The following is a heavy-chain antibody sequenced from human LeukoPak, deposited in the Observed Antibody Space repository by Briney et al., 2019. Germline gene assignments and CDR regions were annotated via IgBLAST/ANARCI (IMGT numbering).Heavy chain of an antibody. V-gene: IGHV5-51*01. J-gene: IGHJ5*01. CDR2: IYPGDSDT. CDR1: GYTFTSYW. Sequence: EESLKISCQGSGYTFTSYWIGWVRQMPVKGLEWMGSIYPGDSDTKYSPSFQGQVTISVDKSTNTAYLQWKSLKASDTAMYYCARGDVVRGVSWFDSWGQGALVIVSS. CDR3: ARGDVVRGVSWFDS. D-gene: IGHD2-21*02.